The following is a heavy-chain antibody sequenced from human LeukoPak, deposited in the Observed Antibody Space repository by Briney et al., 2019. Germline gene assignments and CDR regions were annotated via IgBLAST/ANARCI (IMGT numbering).Heavy chain of an antibody. J-gene: IGHJ4*02. Sequence: PGGSLRLSXAASGFTFSNAWMSWVRQAPGKGLEWVGRIKSKTDGGTTDYAAPVKGRFTISRDDSKNTLYLQMNSLKTEDTAVYYCTTEGDYSYGSYVSYWGQGTLVTVSS. CDR1: GFTFSNAW. D-gene: IGHD5-18*01. CDR3: TTEGDYSYGSYVSY. V-gene: IGHV3-15*01. CDR2: IKSKTDGGTT.